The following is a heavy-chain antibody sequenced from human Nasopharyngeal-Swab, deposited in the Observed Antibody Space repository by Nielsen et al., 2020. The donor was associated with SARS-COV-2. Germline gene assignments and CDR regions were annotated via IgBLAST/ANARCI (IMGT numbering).Heavy chain of an antibody. Sequence: ASVKVSCKASGYAFTRFGINWVRQAPGQGLEWMGWINAGNGNTKYSQKFQGRVTITRDTSASTAYMELSSLRSEDTAVYYCARGGRITIFGVAIPERARFDPWGQGTLVTVSS. V-gene: IGHV1-3*01. CDR3: ARGGRITIFGVAIPERARFDP. CDR1: GYAFTRFG. J-gene: IGHJ5*02. CDR2: INAGNGNT. D-gene: IGHD3-3*01.